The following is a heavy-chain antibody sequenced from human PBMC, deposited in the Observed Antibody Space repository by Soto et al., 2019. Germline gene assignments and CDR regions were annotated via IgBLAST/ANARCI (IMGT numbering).Heavy chain of an antibody. Sequence: HPGGSLRLSCAASGFTFSSYWMSWVRQAPGKGLEWVANIKQDGSEKYYVDSVKGRFTISRDNAKNSLYLQMNSLRAEDTAVYYCARCRVGPYYYYYYGMDVWGRGTTVTVSS. CDR3: ARCRVGPYYYYYYGMDV. J-gene: IGHJ6*02. CDR2: IKQDGSEK. CDR1: GFTFSSYW. D-gene: IGHD3-10*01. V-gene: IGHV3-7*01.